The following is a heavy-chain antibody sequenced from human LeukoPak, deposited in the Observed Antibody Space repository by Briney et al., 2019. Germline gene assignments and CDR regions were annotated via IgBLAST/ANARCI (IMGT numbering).Heavy chain of an antibody. CDR3: ARGPLRSTWSTYYNALDV. Sequence: GASVKVSCKASGYSFTSYAINWVRQAPGQGLEWMGWISAYNGNTDYAQKFQGRATMTTDTSTSTAYMELRSLTSDDTAVYYCARGPLRSTWSTYYNALDVWGQGTAVTVSS. V-gene: IGHV1-18*01. CDR2: ISAYNGNT. D-gene: IGHD6-13*01. J-gene: IGHJ6*02. CDR1: GYSFTSYA.